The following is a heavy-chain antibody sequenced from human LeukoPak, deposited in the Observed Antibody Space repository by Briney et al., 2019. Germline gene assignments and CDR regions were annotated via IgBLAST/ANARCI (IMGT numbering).Heavy chain of an antibody. CDR1: GFTFSSYE. CDR2: ISSSGSTI. J-gene: IGHJ5*02. Sequence: PGGSLRLSCAASGFTFSSYEMNWVRQAPGKGLEWVSYISSSGSTIYYADSVKGRFTISRDNAKNSLYLQMNSLRAEDTAVYYCARAKVWDGANWFDPWGQGTLVTVSS. CDR3: ARAKVWDGANWFDP. V-gene: IGHV3-48*03. D-gene: IGHD1-26*01.